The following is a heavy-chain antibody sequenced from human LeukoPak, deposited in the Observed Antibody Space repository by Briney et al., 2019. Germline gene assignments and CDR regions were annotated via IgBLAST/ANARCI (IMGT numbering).Heavy chain of an antibody. D-gene: IGHD2-21*01. Sequence: QPGGSLRLSCAASGFTFSSYWMHWVRQAPGKGLVWVSRINSDGSSTSYADSVKGRFTISRDNSESDLYLQMNDLRPDDTALYYCAKWGFRAPSGDEIRESFYDWGQGTLVTVSS. CDR3: AKWGFRAPSGDEIRESFYD. J-gene: IGHJ1*01. V-gene: IGHV3-74*01. CDR1: GFTFSSYW. CDR2: INSDGSST.